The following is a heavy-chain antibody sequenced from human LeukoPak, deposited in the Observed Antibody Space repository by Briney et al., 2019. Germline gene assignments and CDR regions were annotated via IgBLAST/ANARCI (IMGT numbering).Heavy chain of an antibody. V-gene: IGHV3-23*01. J-gene: IGHJ3*02. CDR2: VSGSGDGT. Sequence: GGSLRLSCAASGFGFSSYGMSWVRQAPGKGLEWVSTVSGSGDGTYYADSVKGRVTISRDNAKNSLYLQMNSLRAEDTAVYYCARDCIEGPCDIWGQGTMVTVSS. CDR1: GFGFSSYG. CDR3: ARDCIEGPCDI. D-gene: IGHD1-26*01.